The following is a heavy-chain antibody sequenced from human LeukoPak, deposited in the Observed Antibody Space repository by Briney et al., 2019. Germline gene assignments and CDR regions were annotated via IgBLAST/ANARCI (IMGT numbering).Heavy chain of an antibody. D-gene: IGHD3-9*01. Sequence: SETLSLTCTVSGGSISSSSYYWGWIRQPPGKGLEWIGSIYYSGSTYYNPSLKSRVTISVDTSKNQFSLKLSSVTAADTAVYYCARVQGDILTGYYKTPWGQGTLVTVSS. V-gene: IGHV4-39*07. CDR3: ARVQGDILTGYYKTP. J-gene: IGHJ5*02. CDR2: IYYSGST. CDR1: GGSISSSSYY.